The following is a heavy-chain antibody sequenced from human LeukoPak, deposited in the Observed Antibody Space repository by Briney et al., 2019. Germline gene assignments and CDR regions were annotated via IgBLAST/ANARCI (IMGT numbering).Heavy chain of an antibody. CDR2: IKQDGSDK. CDR3: ARGSGYYVF. D-gene: IGHD3-3*01. CDR1: GFTFSSYG. V-gene: IGHV3-7*01. J-gene: IGHJ4*02. Sequence: PGGSLRLSCAASGFTFSSYGMHWVRQAPGKGLEWVANIKQDGSDKHYLDSVKGRFTISRDNAGNSLYLQMSSLRAEDTAVYYCARGSGYYVFWGQGTLVTVSS.